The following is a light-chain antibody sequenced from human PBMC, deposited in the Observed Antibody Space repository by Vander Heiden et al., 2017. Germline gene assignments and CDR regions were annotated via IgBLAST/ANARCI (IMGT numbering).Light chain of an antibody. CDR2: GAS. Sequence: DILMTQSPATLSVSPGERVTRSCRASQSVRTNSAWYQQTPGQPPRVLIFGASTRATGIPARFTGSGSETEFTLTISSLQSEDFAQYFCQQYNSGPWTFGQGTKVQL. J-gene: IGKJ1*01. V-gene: IGKV3-15*01. CDR1: QSVRTN. CDR3: QQYNSGPWT.